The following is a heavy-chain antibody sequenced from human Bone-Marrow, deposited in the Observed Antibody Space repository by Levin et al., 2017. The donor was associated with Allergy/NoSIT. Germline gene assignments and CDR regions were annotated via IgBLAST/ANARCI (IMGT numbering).Heavy chain of an antibody. CDR3: ARQLGNFWSGYNYFDY. Sequence: GGSLRLSCAASGFTFSSYEMNWVRQAPGKGLEWVSYISSSGSSIYYADSVKGRFTISRDNAKNSLYLQMNSLRAEDTAVYYCARQLGNFWSGYNYFDYWGQGALVTVSS. D-gene: IGHD3-3*01. J-gene: IGHJ4*02. CDR1: GFTFSSYE. V-gene: IGHV3-48*03. CDR2: ISSSGSSI.